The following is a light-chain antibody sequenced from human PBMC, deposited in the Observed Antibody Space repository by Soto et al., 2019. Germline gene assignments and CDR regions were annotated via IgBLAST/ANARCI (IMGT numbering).Light chain of an antibody. CDR1: SSDVGGYNY. J-gene: IGLJ2*01. CDR2: DVS. Sequence: QSVLTQPASVSGSPGQSITISCTGTSSDVGGYNYVSWYQQHPGKAPKLMIYDVSNRPSGVSNRFSGSKSGNTASLTISGLQAEAEYYYYCSSYTRSSSRVFGGGTKLTVL. V-gene: IGLV2-14*01. CDR3: SSYTRSSSRV.